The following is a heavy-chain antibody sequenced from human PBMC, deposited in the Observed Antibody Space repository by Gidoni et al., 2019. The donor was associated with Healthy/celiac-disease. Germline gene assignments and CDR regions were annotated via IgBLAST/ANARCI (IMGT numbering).Heavy chain of an antibody. CDR1: GFTFSSYS. V-gene: IGHV3-23*01. CDR2: ISGSGGST. CDR3: AKASRITMVRGVIDY. D-gene: IGHD3-10*01. J-gene: IGHJ4*02. Sequence: EVQLLEDGGGLVQPGGSLRLSCAAPGFTFSSYSMSWVRQAPGKGLEWVSAISGSGGSTYYADSVKGRFTISRDNSKNTLYLQMNSLRAEDTAVYYCAKASRITMVRGVIDYWGQGTLVTVSS.